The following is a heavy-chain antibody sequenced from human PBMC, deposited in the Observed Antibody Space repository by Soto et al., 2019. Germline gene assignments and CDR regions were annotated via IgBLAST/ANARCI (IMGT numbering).Heavy chain of an antibody. V-gene: IGHV5-51*01. J-gene: IGHJ4*02. CDR1: GSGFTSYW. CDR3: GRRTGGNFFDY. CDR2: IYPADSDT. D-gene: IGHD1-1*01. Sequence: GESLKISCKGSGSGFTSYWIAWVRQVPGKGLEWMGAIYPADSDTRYSPSFQGQVTISADKSTSTAYLQWSSLKPSDNAIYYCGRRTGGNFFDYWGQGTQVTVSS.